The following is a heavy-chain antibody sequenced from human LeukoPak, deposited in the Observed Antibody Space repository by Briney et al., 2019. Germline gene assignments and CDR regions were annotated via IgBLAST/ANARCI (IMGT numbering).Heavy chain of an antibody. Sequence: QSGGSLRLSCAAPGFTFSSYWMSWVRQAPGKGLEWVSVISGSGGTTYYADSVKGRFTISRDSSKNTLYLQMNSLRAEDTAVYYCAKVSGGGLYYDGMDVWGQGTTVTVSS. D-gene: IGHD1-14*01. CDR2: ISGSGGTT. CDR3: AKVSGGGLYYDGMDV. J-gene: IGHJ6*02. V-gene: IGHV3-23*01. CDR1: GFTFSSYW.